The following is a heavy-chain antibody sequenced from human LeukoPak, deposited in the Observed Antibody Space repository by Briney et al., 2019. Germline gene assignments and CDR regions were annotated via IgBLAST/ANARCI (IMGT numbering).Heavy chain of an antibody. CDR1: GYTLAQLS. CDR2: FDPEDGET. D-gene: IGHD4-17*01. J-gene: IGHJ4*02. Sequence: ASVKVSCKVSGYTLAQLSMHWVRQAPGKGLEWVGEFDPEDGETIYAQKFQSRVTMTGDTSTDTAYLELSSLTTEDTAVYYFSASPFTVTTNFDYWGQGTLVSVSS. CDR3: SASPFTVTTNFDY. V-gene: IGHV1-24*01.